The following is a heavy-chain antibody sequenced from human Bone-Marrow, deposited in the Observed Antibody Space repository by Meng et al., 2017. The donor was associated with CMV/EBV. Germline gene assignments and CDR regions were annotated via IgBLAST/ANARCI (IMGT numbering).Heavy chain of an antibody. D-gene: IGHD2/OR15-2a*01. V-gene: IGHV5-51*01. CDR2: IYPGDSDT. CDR3: ARHVSTWRGSINP. CDR1: GYSFTSYW. J-gene: IGHJ5*02. Sequence: GGSLRLSCKGSGYSFTSYWIGWVRQMPGKGLEWMGIIYPGDSDTRYSPSFQGQVTISADKSISTAYLQWSSLKASDTAMYYFARHVSTWRGSINPWGQGPL.